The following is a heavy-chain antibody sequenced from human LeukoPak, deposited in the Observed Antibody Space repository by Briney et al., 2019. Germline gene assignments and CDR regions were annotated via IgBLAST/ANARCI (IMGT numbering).Heavy chain of an antibody. CDR3: AKRASGSGTSLYYFDY. J-gene: IGHJ4*02. CDR1: GFTLSSYA. V-gene: IGHV3-23*01. CDR2: ISNSGGST. D-gene: IGHD3-10*01. Sequence: GGSLRLSCAASGFTLSSYAMSWVRQAPGEGLEWVSVISNSGGSTFYADSVKGRFTISRDNSKNTLYLQMNSLRAEDTAVYYCAKRASGSGTSLYYFDYWGQGTLVTVSS.